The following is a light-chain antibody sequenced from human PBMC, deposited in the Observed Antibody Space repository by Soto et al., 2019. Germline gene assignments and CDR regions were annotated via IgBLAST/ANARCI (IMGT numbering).Light chain of an antibody. Sequence: EIVLTQSPGNLSLSTGERATLSCRASQSVSSSYLAWYQQKPGQAPRLLIYGASSRATGIPARFSGSGSGTDFTLTISRLEPEDFAVDYCQQRSNSPLSFGGGTKVDIK. CDR2: GAS. CDR1: QSVSSSY. J-gene: IGKJ4*01. V-gene: IGKV3D-20*02. CDR3: QQRSNSPLS.